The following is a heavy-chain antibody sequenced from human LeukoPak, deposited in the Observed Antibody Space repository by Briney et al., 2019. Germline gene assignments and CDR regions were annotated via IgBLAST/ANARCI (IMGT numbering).Heavy chain of an antibody. V-gene: IGHV3-7*01. D-gene: IGHD3-22*01. CDR1: GFTVSSNY. CDR2: IKQDGSEK. Sequence: GGSLRLSCAASGFTVSSNYMSWVRQAPGKGLEWVANIKQDGSEKYYVDSVKGRFTISRDNAKNSLYLQMNSLRAEDTAVYYCARDGHYYDSSGYFDYWGQGTLVTVSS. CDR3: ARDGHYYDSSGYFDY. J-gene: IGHJ4*02.